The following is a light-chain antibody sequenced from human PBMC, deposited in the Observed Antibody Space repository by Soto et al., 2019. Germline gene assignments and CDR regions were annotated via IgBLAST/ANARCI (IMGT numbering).Light chain of an antibody. V-gene: IGKV3-15*01. CDR1: QSLFSY. J-gene: IGKJ1*01. Sequence: EIVLTQSPATLSLSPGERATLSCRASQSLFSYLAWFQQKPGQAPRLLFYGASTGATGIPARFSGSGSETEFTLSISSLQSEDFAVYYCQQYNNWPGTFGQGTKV. CDR3: QQYNNWPGT. CDR2: GAS.